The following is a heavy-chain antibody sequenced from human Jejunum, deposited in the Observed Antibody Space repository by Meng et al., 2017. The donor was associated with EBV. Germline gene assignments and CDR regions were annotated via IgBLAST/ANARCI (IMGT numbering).Heavy chain of an antibody. J-gene: IGHJ4*02. D-gene: IGHD3-22*01. Sequence: VQLHEWGPGLWRPSVTLSLTFTVSGRSVRTASYYWSWIRQSPGKGLEWIGYIYYSGNTNYNPSLKSRATITVDTSKNQFSLKLSSVTAADTAVYYCARVVDYYERSGYPDFWGQGTLVTVSS. V-gene: IGHV4-61*01. CDR2: IYYSGNT. CDR1: GRSVRTASYY. CDR3: ARVVDYYERSGYPDF.